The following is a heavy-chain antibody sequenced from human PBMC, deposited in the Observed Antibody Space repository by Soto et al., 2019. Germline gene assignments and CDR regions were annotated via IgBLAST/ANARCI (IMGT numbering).Heavy chain of an antibody. D-gene: IGHD2-15*01. CDR2: ITNRGTHT. CDR3: ARAREVAWFDS. Sequence: EVQLVESGGGLVKPGESLRLSCAASGFSFSSYTMNWVRQAPGKGLQWVSSITNRGTHTYSADSVKGRFTISRDNDKNSLYLQMNNLRVEDTGIYYCARAREVAWFDSWGLGTLVTVTS. CDR1: GFSFSSYT. J-gene: IGHJ5*01. V-gene: IGHV3-21*06.